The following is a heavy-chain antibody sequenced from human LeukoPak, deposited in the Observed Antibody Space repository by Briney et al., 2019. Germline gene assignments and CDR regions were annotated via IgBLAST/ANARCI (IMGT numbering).Heavy chain of an antibody. Sequence: GGSLRVSCAASGFTFNSYSMNWVRQAPGKGLEWVSSISSSRSYIYYADSVKGRFTISRDNAKNSLYLQMNSLRAEDTAVYYCARGYNTAMVLSDYWGQGTLVTVSS. CDR1: GFTFNSYS. CDR3: ARGYNTAMVLSDY. J-gene: IGHJ4*02. CDR2: ISSSRSYI. V-gene: IGHV3-21*01. D-gene: IGHD5-18*01.